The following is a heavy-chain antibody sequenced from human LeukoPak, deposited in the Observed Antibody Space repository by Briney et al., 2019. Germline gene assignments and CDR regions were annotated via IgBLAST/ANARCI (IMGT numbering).Heavy chain of an antibody. CDR1: GYSFTSYW. CDR3: ARLSSYGIGGYYYYGMDV. V-gene: IGHV5-51*01. Sequence: GESLKISCKGSGYSFTSYWIGWVRQMPGKGLEWMGIIYPGDSDTRYSPSFQGQVTISADKSISTAYLQWSSLKASDTATYYCARLSSYGIGGYYYYGMDVWGQGTTVTVSS. CDR2: IYPGDSDT. J-gene: IGHJ6*02. D-gene: IGHD5-18*01.